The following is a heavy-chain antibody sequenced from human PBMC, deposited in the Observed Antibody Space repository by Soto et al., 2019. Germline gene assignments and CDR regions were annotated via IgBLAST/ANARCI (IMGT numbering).Heavy chain of an antibody. Sequence: EVQLLESGGGLVQPGGSLRLSCAASGFTFSSYAMSWVRQAPGKGLEWVSAISGSGGSTYYADSVKGRFTISRDNSKNTLYLQMNSLRAEDTAVYYCAKGRTRGYSGYGYWCDPWGQGTLVTVSS. CDR3: AKGRTRGYSGYGYWCDP. CDR1: GFTFSSYA. V-gene: IGHV3-23*01. CDR2: ISGSGGST. D-gene: IGHD5-12*01. J-gene: IGHJ5*02.